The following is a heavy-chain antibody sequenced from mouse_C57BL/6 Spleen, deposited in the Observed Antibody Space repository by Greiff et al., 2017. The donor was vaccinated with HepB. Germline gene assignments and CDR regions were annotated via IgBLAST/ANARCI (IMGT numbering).Heavy chain of an antibody. D-gene: IGHD1-1*01. Sequence: QVQLQQSGPELVKPGASVKISCKASGYAFSSSWMNWVKQRPGKGLEWIGRIYPGDGDTNYNGKFKGKATLTADKSSSTAYMQLSSLTSEDSAVYFCARDYGSSYWYFDVWGTVTTVTVAS. J-gene: IGHJ1*03. CDR3: ARDYGSSYWYFDV. CDR2: IYPGDGDT. V-gene: IGHV1-82*01. CDR1: GYAFSSSW.